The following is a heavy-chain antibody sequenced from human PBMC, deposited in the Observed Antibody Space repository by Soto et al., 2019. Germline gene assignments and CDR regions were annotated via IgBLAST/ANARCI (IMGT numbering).Heavy chain of an antibody. D-gene: IGHD4-17*01. Sequence: QVQLQESGPGLVKPSQTLSLTCTVSGGSISGGVYYWSWIRQPPGKGLESIGYIFDSGTTYYNPSLERRVTISVDTSKNQFSLRLSSVTAADTAVYYCAREIIPLTTDWNFDLWGRGTLVTVSS. CDR1: GGSISGGVYY. V-gene: IGHV4-30-4*01. J-gene: IGHJ2*01. CDR3: AREIIPLTTDWNFDL. CDR2: IFDSGTT.